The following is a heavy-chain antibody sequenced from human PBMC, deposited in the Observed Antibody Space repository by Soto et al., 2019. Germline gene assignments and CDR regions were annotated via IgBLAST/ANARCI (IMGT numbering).Heavy chain of an antibody. V-gene: IGHV1-18*01. J-gene: IGHJ4*02. CDR2: ISAYNGNT. Sequence: RASVKVSCKASGYTFTSYGISWVRQAPGRGLEWMGWISAYNGNTNYAQKLQGRVTMTTDTSTSTAYMELRSLRSDDTAVYYCARDVYQLLLCYLDYWGQGTPVTVSS. D-gene: IGHD2-2*01. CDR1: GYTFTSYG. CDR3: ARDVYQLLLCYLDY.